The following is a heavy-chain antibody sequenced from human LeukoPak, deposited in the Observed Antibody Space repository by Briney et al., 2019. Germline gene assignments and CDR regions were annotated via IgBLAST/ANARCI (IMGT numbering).Heavy chain of an antibody. CDR3: ARATDALNWFDP. J-gene: IGHJ5*02. V-gene: IGHV4-39*07. CDR2: IYYSGST. Sequence: PSETLSLTCTVSGGSISSSSYYWGWIRQPPGKGLEWIGSIYYSGSTNYNPSLKSRVTISVDTSKNQFSLKLSSVTAADTAVYYCARATDALNWFDPWGQGTLVTVSS. D-gene: IGHD2-8*01. CDR1: GGSISSSSYY.